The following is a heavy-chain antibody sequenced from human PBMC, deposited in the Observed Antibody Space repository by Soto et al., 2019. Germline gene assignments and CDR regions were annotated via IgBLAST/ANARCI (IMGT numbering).Heavy chain of an antibody. CDR3: ARDFTIFGVAEGVWFAP. CDR1: GGSISSSSYY. V-gene: IGHV4-39*02. CDR2: FYYSGST. D-gene: IGHD3-3*01. J-gene: IGHJ5*02. Sequence: PSETLSLTCTVSGGSISSSSYYWGWVRQPPGKGLEWIGSFYYSGSTYYNPSLESRVTISVDTSKNQFSLKLSSVTAADTAVYYCARDFTIFGVAEGVWFAPWGQGTLVTVSS.